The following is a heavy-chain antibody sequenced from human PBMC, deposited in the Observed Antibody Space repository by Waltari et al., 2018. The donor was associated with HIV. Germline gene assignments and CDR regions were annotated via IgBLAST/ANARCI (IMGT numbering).Heavy chain of an antibody. D-gene: IGHD3-10*01. Sequence: EVQLVESGGGLIQPGGSLSISCAASGLPAGSNYMRWVGQAPGKGLEWVSVIYSGGSTYYADSVKGRFTISRDNSKNTLYLQMNSLRAEDTAVYYCARGLWFGELSFDYWGQGTLVTVSS. CDR2: IYSGGST. V-gene: IGHV3-53*01. CDR3: ARGLWFGELSFDY. J-gene: IGHJ4*02. CDR1: GLPAGSNY.